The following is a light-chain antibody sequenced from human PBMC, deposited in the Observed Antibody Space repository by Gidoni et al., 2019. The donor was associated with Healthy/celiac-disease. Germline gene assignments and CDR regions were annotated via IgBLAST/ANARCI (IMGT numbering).Light chain of an antibody. J-gene: IGKJ1*01. CDR1: QSVSSSY. V-gene: IGKV3-20*01. Sequence: EIVLTQSPGTLSLSPGERATLSCRASQSVSSSYLALYQQKPGQAPRLLICGASSRATGIPDRFSGSGSGTDFTLTISRLEPEDFAVYYCQQYGRTFGQXTKVEIK. CDR2: GAS. CDR3: QQYGRT.